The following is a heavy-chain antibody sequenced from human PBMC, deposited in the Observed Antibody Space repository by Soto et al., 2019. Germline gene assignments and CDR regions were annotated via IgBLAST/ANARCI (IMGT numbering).Heavy chain of an antibody. V-gene: IGHV3-48*02. CDR3: ARASGYYDVSGYYGAYYYYGMDV. CDR1: GLTFSMYS. J-gene: IGHJ6*02. Sequence: GGSLRLSCEVSGLTFSMYSMSWVRQSPGKGLEWVSYISSSSHTIYYADSVKGRSTISRDNAKNSLHLQMNSLRDEDTAVYYCARASGYYDVSGYYGAYYYYGMDVWGQGTTVTSP. D-gene: IGHD3-22*01. CDR2: ISSSSHTI.